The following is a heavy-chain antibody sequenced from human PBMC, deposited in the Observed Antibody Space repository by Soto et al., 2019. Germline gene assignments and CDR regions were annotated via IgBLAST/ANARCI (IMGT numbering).Heavy chain of an antibody. CDR2: ISAYNGNT. CDR3: ATGGNPIAD. J-gene: IGHJ4*02. Sequence: QVQLVQSGAEVKKPGASVKVSCKASGYTFTNFGISWVRQAPGQGLEWMGWISAYNGNTNYAQNFQGRVTMTTDTATTTTYMEHRSRRYDDKAVYYWATGGNPIADWGQGTLVTVSS. CDR1: GYTFTNFG. D-gene: IGHD2-21*01. V-gene: IGHV1-18*01.